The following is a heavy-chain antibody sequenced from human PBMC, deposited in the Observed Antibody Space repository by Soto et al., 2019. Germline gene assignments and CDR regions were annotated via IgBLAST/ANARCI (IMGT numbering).Heavy chain of an antibody. V-gene: IGHV2-5*02. CDR3: AHLHSAGPEPSSWYFDL. D-gene: IGHD3-10*01. CDR1: GFSLSTSGVG. Sequence: QITLKESGPPLVKPTQTLTLTCTFSGFSLSTSGVGVGWIRQPPGKALEWLALIYWDDDKRYSPSLKSRLTITKDTSKNQVVLTMTNMDPVDTATYYCAHLHSAGPEPSSWYFDLWGRGTLVTVSS. J-gene: IGHJ2*01. CDR2: IYWDDDK.